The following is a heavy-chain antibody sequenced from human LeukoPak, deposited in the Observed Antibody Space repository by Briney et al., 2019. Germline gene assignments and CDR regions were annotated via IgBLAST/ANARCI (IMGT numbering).Heavy chain of an antibody. CDR1: GYTFTSYG. CDR3: ARDVAGELLWFGELLLRNYGMDV. Sequence: ASVKVSCKASGYTFTSYGISWVRQAPGQGLEWMGWISAYNGNTNYAQKLQGRVTMTTDTSTSTAYMELRSLRSDDTAVYYCARDVAGELLWFGELLLRNYGMDVWGQGTTVTVSS. V-gene: IGHV1-18*01. CDR2: ISAYNGNT. D-gene: IGHD3-10*01. J-gene: IGHJ6*02.